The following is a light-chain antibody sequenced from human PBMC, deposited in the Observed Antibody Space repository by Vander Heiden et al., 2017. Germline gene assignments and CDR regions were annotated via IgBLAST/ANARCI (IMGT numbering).Light chain of an antibody. CDR1: QSVLYSSNNNNY. CDR3: QQYYIAPLT. V-gene: IGKV4-1*01. Sequence: DIVMAQSSDSLAVSLGERATINCKSSQSVLYSSNNNNYLAWYQQKPGQPPKLLIYWASTRQSGVPDRFSGSGSGTECTLTISSLQADDGAVYYCQQYYIAPLTFGGGTRVEIK. CDR2: WAS. J-gene: IGKJ4*02.